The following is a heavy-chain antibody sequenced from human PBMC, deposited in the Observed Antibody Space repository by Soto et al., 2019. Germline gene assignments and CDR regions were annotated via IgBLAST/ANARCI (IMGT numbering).Heavy chain of an antibody. CDR1: GGTFSAYA. D-gene: IGHD3-9*01. CDR2: IIPIFTAP. Sequence: QVQLVQSGAEVKKPGSSVKVSCKASGGTFSAYALSWVRQAPGQGLEWMGGIIPIFTAPNYAQKFQGRVTITADESTSTSYMELSSLRSDDTAVYYCARGMKMLTGHPFDPWGQGTLVTVSS. CDR3: ARGMKMLTGHPFDP. V-gene: IGHV1-69*01. J-gene: IGHJ5*02.